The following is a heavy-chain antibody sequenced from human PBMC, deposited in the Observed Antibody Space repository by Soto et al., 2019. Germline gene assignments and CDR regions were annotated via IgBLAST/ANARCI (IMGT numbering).Heavy chain of an antibody. CDR2: IILPFGTP. D-gene: IGHD4-17*01. V-gene: IGHV1-69*13. J-gene: IGHJ4*02. Sequence: QVRLVQSGAEVKKPGSSVKVSCKASGGTFSKHAINWVRQAPGQGPEWMGVIILPFGTPNYAQRFQGRVTITADESMTTAYMELNGLRSEDTAVYYCARGPDYAGYIDDWGQGSLVTVSS. CDR1: GGTFSKHA. CDR3: ARGPDYAGYIDD.